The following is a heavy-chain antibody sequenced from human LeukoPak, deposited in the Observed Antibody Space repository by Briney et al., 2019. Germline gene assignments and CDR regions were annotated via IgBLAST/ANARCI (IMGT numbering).Heavy chain of an antibody. CDR3: AMVRGAQYMDV. CDR1: GYTFNAYY. CDR2: INPNSGGS. D-gene: IGHD3-10*01. Sequence: ASVKVSCKASGYTFNAYYMHWVRQAPGQGLEWMGWINPNSGGSNYAQKFQGRVTMTSDTSINTAYMELSRLISDDTAVYYCAMVRGAQYMDVWGKGTTVTISS. V-gene: IGHV1-2*02. J-gene: IGHJ6*03.